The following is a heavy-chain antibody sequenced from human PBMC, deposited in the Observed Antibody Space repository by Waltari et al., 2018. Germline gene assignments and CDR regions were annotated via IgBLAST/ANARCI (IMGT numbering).Heavy chain of an antibody. J-gene: IGHJ4*02. Sequence: QVQLVQSGAEVKKPGASVKVSCKASGYTFTSYAMHWVRQAPGQRLEWMGGFDPEDGETIYEQKFQGRVTMTEDTSTDTAYMELSSLRSEDTAVYYCATWAGTGGYWGQGTLVTVSS. V-gene: IGHV1-24*01. CDR1: GYTFTSYA. CDR3: ATWAGTGGY. CDR2: FDPEDGET. D-gene: IGHD6-19*01.